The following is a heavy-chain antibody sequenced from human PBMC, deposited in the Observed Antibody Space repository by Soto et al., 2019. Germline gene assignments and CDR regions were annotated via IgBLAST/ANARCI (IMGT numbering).Heavy chain of an antibody. D-gene: IGHD6-25*01. V-gene: IGHV4-39*01. Sequence: SETLSLTCSASGGSLTSSSHFWGWVRQPPGKGLEWIGTIYFTGNTYYTPSLKSRLTMSIETSKNEFSLRLNSVTAADTAVYYCAGQTFTIAAASYGRSNWFDPWGPGTLVTVSS. CDR1: GGSLTSSSHF. CDR2: IYFTGNT. CDR3: AGQTFTIAAASYGRSNWFDP. J-gene: IGHJ5*02.